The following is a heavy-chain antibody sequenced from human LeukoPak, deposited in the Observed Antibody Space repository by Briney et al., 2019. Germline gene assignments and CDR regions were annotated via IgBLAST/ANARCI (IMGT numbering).Heavy chain of an antibody. CDR2: INPRSGGR. Sequence: GAPVKLSSSPAEYTDTSYVTKWGTESPRQRLKWMGWINPRSGGRDYAQKFQGGDTTTRDTSISTAYMELSRLTSDDTAVYYCTRDVTGDYWFESWGQGTLVTVSS. CDR1: EYTDTSYV. D-gene: IGHD3-16*01. V-gene: IGHV1-2*02. J-gene: IGHJ5*01. CDR3: TRDVTGDYWFES.